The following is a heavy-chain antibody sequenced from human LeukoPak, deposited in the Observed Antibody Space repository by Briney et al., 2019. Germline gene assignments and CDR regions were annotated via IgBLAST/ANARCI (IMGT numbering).Heavy chain of an antibody. J-gene: IGHJ4*02. D-gene: IGHD2-15*01. CDR3: TRDRIMTDF. Sequence: GGSLRLSCATSGFTFNTFGMHWVRQAPGKGLEWVSYITGSATTTYYADSVKGRFTISRDNGKNSLYLQMNSLKTEDTALYYCTRDRIMTDFWGQGTLVTVSS. CDR2: ITGSATTT. CDR1: GFTFNTFG. V-gene: IGHV3-48*01.